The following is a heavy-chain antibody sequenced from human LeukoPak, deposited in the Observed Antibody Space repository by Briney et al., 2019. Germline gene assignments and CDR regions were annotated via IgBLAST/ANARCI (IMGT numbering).Heavy chain of an antibody. CDR1: GYTLTTYG. D-gene: IGHD4-17*01. Sequence: ASVNVSCKASGYTLTTYGFSWVRQAPGQGLEWMGWISSYNGGAHYAQKLQGRVTMTADTSTSTTYMELRSLRSDDTAVYYCARQKKQTTAIDYWGQGTLVTVSS. CDR3: ARQKKQTTAIDY. CDR2: ISSYNGGA. J-gene: IGHJ4*02. V-gene: IGHV1-18*01.